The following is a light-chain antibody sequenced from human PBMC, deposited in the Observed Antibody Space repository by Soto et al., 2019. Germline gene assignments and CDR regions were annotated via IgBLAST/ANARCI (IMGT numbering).Light chain of an antibody. Sequence: DIVVTQSPATLSVSPGERATLSCRASQSVSSDLAWYQQKPGQAPRLLIYGASTRATGIPARFSGSGSGTEFTLTISSLQSEDFGVYYCQQYRSWPRTFGQGTKVDIK. CDR3: QQYRSWPRT. CDR1: QSVSSD. J-gene: IGKJ1*01. CDR2: GAS. V-gene: IGKV3-15*01.